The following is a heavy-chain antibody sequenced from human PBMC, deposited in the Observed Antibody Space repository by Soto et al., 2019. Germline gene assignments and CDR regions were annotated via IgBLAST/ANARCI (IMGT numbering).Heavy chain of an antibody. CDR2: INPSGGST. Sequence: QVQLVQSGAEVKKPGASVKVSCKASGYTFTSYYMHWVRQAPGQGLEWMGIINPSGGSTSYAQKFQGRVTMTRDTSKSTVYMELSSLRSEDTSVYYCAIVAATSPYYYYMDVWGNGTTVTVSS. CDR3: AIVAATSPYYYYMDV. V-gene: IGHV1-46*03. CDR1: GYTFTSYY. J-gene: IGHJ6*03. D-gene: IGHD2-15*01.